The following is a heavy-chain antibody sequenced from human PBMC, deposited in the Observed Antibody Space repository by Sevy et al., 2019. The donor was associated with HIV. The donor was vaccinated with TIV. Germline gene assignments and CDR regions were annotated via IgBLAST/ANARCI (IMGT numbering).Heavy chain of an antibody. V-gene: IGHV1-69*13. CDR2: IIPIFGTP. CDR3: AREGGVATTGDHDAFDI. CDR1: GDTFSTYG. D-gene: IGHD7-27*01. Sequence: ASVKVSCKASGDTFSTYGLSWVRQAPGQGLEWMGGIIPIFGTPNYAQKFQGRVTITADESASTAYMELSSRRSEDTALYYFAREGGVATTGDHDAFDIWGHGTLVTVSS. J-gene: IGHJ3*02.